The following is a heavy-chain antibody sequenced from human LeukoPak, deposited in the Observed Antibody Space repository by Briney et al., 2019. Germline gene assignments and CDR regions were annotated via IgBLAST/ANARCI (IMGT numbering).Heavy chain of an antibody. CDR3: ARLETYDSTLDY. Sequence: ADTLSLTCTVSGDSITTSSYYWGWIRQPPGKGLEWIVNIYYSGSTYYNPSLKSRVTISVDTSKNQFSLWLSSVTAADTAVYYCARLETYDSTLDYWGQGTLVTVSS. V-gene: IGHV4-39*01. D-gene: IGHD3-22*01. J-gene: IGHJ4*02. CDR1: GDSITTSSYY. CDR2: IYYSGST.